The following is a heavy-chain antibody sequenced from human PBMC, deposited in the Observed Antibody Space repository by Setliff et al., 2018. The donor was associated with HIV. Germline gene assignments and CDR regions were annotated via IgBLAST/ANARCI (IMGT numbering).Heavy chain of an antibody. J-gene: IGHJ4*02. D-gene: IGHD2-21*02. CDR1: GFTVSRYY. V-gene: IGHV3-30*02. Sequence: PGGSLRLSCAASGFTVSRYYMSWVRQAPGKGLEWVAFIRCDGSNEYYADSVKGRFTISRDNSKNTLYLQMNSLRSEDTAVYYCSRDSSRGDRLRYWGQGTLVTVSS. CDR2: IRCDGSNE. CDR3: SRDSSRGDRLRY.